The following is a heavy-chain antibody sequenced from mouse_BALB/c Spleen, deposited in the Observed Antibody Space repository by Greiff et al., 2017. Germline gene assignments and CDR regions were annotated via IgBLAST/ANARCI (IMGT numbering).Heavy chain of an antibody. CDR2: IWSGGST. V-gene: IGHV2-2*02. D-gene: IGHD1-2*01. CDR3: ARNAIHYNGYWFAY. J-gene: IGHJ3*01. CDR1: GFSLTSYG. Sequence: VKLVESGPGLVQPSQSLSITCTVSGFSLTSYGVHWVRQSPGKGLEWLGVIWSGGSTDYNAAFISRLSISKDNSKSQVFFKMNSLQANDTAIYYCARNAIHYNGYWFAYWGQGTLVTVSA.